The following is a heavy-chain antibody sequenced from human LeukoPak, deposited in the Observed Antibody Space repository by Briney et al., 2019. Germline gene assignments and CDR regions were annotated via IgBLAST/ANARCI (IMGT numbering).Heavy chain of an antibody. V-gene: IGHV4-59*01. CDR3: ARGRVSSSTWYCTYYYYFYMDV. J-gene: IGHJ6*03. CDR1: DDSITMYY. Sequence: SETLSLTCSVSDDSITMYYWTWIRQPPGKGLEWIGYVDHTGSTNFNPSLNGRVSISRDTTNNLFSLRLRSVTAADTAVYFCARGRVSSSTWYCTYYYYFYMDVWGKGTTVTVSS. D-gene: IGHD2-8*02. CDR2: VDHTGST.